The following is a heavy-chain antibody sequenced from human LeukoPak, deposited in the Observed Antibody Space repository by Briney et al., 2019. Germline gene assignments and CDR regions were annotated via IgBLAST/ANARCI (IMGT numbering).Heavy chain of an antibody. J-gene: IGHJ4*02. Sequence: PSETLSLTCTVSGYSISSGYYWGWIRQPPGKGLEWIGSIYHSGSTYYNPSLKSRVTISVDTSKNQFSLKLSSVTAADTAVYYCARDNVDIVATMPLQQLGTFDYWGQGTLVTVSS. V-gene: IGHV4-38-2*02. D-gene: IGHD5-12*01. CDR2: IYHSGST. CDR1: GYSISSGYY. CDR3: ARDNVDIVATMPLQQLGTFDY.